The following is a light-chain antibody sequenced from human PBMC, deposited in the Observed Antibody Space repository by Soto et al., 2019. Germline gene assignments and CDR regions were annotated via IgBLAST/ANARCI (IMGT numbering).Light chain of an antibody. J-gene: IGKJ4*01. CDR1: QTVSSSY. Sequence: EVVLTQSPGTLSLAPGERATLSCRASQTVSSSYLAWYQQKPGQAPRLLIYGASSRATGIPDRFSGSGSGTDFTLTISRLEPEDFAVYHCQQYGRSPLTVGGGTNMEIK. CDR2: GAS. CDR3: QQYGRSPLT. V-gene: IGKV3-20*01.